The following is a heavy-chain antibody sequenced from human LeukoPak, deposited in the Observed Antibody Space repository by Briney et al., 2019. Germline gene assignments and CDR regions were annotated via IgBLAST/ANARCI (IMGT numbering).Heavy chain of an antibody. V-gene: IGHV3-23*01. CDR2: ISGSGGST. CDR3: AKDKSPNYYDFWSGYFGY. CDR1: GFTFRSYG. Sequence: GGSLRLSCAASGFTFRSYGMSWVRRAPGKGLEWVSAISGSGGSTYYADSVKGRFTISRDNSKNTLYLQMNSLRAEDTAVYYCAKDKSPNYYDFWSGYFGYWGQGTLVTVSS. J-gene: IGHJ4*02. D-gene: IGHD3-3*01.